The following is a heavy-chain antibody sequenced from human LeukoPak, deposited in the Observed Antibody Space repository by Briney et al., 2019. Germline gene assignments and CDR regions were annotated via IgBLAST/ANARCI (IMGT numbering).Heavy chain of an antibody. J-gene: IGHJ6*03. V-gene: IGHV1-2*02. CDR2: INPNSGGT. CDR3: ARGSTYYDFWSGPPEYYYYMDV. D-gene: IGHD3-3*01. Sequence: GASVKVSCKASGYTFTGYYMHWVRQAPGQGLEWMGWINPNSGGTNYAQKFQGRVTMTRDTSISTAYMELSRLRSDDTAVYYCARGSTYYDFWSGPPEYYYYMDVWGKGTTVTVSS. CDR1: GYTFTGYY.